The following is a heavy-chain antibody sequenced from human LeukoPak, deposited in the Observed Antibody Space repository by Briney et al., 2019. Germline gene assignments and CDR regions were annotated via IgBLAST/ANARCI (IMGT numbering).Heavy chain of an antibody. Sequence: SETLSLTCTVSGGSISSSSYYWGWIRQPLGKGLEWIGSIYYSGSTYYNPSLKSRVTISVDTSKNQFSLKLSSVTAADTAVYYCARQSEKGYYDILTGYYKGDYFGYWGQGTLVTVSS. CDR3: ARQSEKGYYDILTGYYKGDYFGY. CDR1: GGSISSSSYY. CDR2: IYYSGST. V-gene: IGHV4-39*01. D-gene: IGHD3-9*01. J-gene: IGHJ4*02.